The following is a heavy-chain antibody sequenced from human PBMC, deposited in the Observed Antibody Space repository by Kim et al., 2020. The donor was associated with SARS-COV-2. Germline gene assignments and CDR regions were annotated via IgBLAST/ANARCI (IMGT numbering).Heavy chain of an antibody. V-gene: IGHV4-34*01. CDR3: ARGGYFDWLLHGFDYGMDV. D-gene: IGHD3-9*01. Sequence: SETLSLTCAVYGGSFSGYYWSWIRQPPGKGLEWIGEINHSGSTNYNPSLKSRVTISVDTSKNQFSLKLSSVTAADTAVYYCARGGYFDWLLHGFDYGMDVWGQGTTVTVSS. J-gene: IGHJ6*02. CDR1: GGSFSGYY. CDR2: INHSGST.